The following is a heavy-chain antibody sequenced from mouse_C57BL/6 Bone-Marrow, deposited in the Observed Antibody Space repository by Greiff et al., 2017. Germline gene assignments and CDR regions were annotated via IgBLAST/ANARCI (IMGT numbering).Heavy chain of an antibody. V-gene: IGHV1-54*01. Sequence: VQLQQSGAELVRPGTSVKVSCKASGYAFTNYLIEWVKQRPGQGLEWIGVINPGSGGTDYNEKFKGKATLTADKSSSAAYMQLSSLTSEDSAVSFFARSVAYWGQGTLVTVSA. J-gene: IGHJ3*01. CDR2: INPGSGGT. CDR1: GYAFTNYL. CDR3: ARSVAY.